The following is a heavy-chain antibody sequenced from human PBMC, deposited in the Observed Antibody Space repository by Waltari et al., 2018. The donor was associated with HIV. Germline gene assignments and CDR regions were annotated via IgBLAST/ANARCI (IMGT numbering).Heavy chain of an antibody. D-gene: IGHD2-2*02. CDR2: INHSGST. V-gene: IGHV4-34*01. Sequence: QVQLQQWGAGLLKPSETLSLTCAVYGGSFSGYYWSWIRQPPGKGLEWIGEINHSGSTNYNPSLKSRVTISVDTSKNQFSLKLSSVTAADTAVYYCARGNAVPAAIPTLYYFDYWGQGTLVTVSS. CDR3: ARGNAVPAAIPTLYYFDY. J-gene: IGHJ4*02. CDR1: GGSFSGYY.